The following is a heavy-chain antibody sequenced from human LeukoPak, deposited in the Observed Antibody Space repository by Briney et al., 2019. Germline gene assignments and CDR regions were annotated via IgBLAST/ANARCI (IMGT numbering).Heavy chain of an antibody. CDR3: ATYYDILSGYTFDY. CDR1: GDSISGADYY. Sequence: PSETLSLTCTVSGDSISGADYYWSWIRQPPGKGLEWIGYIYYTGTTFYNPSLKSRLAISVDTSKNQFSLKLNSVTAADTAVYYCATYYDILSGYTFDYWGQGTLVAVSS. V-gene: IGHV4-30-4*01. J-gene: IGHJ4*02. D-gene: IGHD3-9*01. CDR2: IYYTGTT.